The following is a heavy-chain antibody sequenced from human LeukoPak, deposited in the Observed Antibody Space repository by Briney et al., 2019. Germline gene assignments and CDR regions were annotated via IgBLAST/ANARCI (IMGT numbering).Heavy chain of an antibody. D-gene: IGHD5-12*01. CDR1: GFTFSNAW. CDR2: IKSKTDGGTT. J-gene: IGHJ6*03. CDR3: TTGGYDYYFYYYMDV. Sequence: GGSLRLSCAASGFTFSNAWMSWVRQAPGKGLEWVGRIKSKTDGGTTDYAAPVKDRFTISRDDSKNTLYLQMNSLKTEDTAVYYCTTGGYDYYFYYYMDVWGKGTTVTVSS. V-gene: IGHV3-15*01.